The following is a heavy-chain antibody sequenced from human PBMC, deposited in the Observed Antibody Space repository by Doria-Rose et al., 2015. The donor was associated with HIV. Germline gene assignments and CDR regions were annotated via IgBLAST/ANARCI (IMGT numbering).Heavy chain of an antibody. CDR2: IFSDDER. V-gene: IGHV2-26*01. J-gene: IGHJ4*02. CDR1: GVSLSSPGMG. Sequence: SGPVLGKPTETLTLTCTVSGVSLSSPGMGVSRIRQPPGKALEWLANIFSDDERSYKTSLKSRLTISRGTSKSQVVLTMTDMDPVDTATYYCARIKSSRWYHKYYFDFWGQGTLVIVSA. D-gene: IGHD6-13*01. CDR3: ARIKSSRWYHKYYFDF.